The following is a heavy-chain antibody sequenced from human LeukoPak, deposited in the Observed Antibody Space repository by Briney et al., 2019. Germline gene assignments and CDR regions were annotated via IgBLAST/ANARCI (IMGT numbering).Heavy chain of an antibody. D-gene: IGHD1-1*01. CDR3: ARDHDGTTAYYYYGMDV. Sequence: ASVKVSCKASGYTFTGYYMHWVRQAPGQGLEWMGWINPNSGGTNYAQKFQGRVTMTRDTSISTAYMELSGLRSDDTAVYYCARDHDGTTAYYYYGMDVWGQGTTVTVSS. CDR2: INPNSGGT. CDR1: GYTFTGYY. J-gene: IGHJ6*02. V-gene: IGHV1-2*02.